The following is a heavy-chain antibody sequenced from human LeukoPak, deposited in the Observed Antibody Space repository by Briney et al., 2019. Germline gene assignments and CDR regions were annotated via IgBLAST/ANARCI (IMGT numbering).Heavy chain of an antibody. D-gene: IGHD3-22*01. CDR1: GGSISSGDYY. J-gene: IGHJ4*02. CDR3: ARVDYSSGYYLDY. V-gene: IGHV4-31*03. Sequence: SETLSLTCTVSGGSISSGDYYWSWIRQHPGKGLEWIGYIYYSGSTYYNPSLKSRVTISVDTSKNQFSLKLSSVTAADTAVYYCARVDYSSGYYLDYWGQGTLVTVSS. CDR2: IYYSGST.